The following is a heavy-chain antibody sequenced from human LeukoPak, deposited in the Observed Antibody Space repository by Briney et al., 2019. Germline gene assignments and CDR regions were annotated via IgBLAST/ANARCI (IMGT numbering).Heavy chain of an antibody. CDR1: GFDFSSYA. CDR3: ARGQSNSWGDAFDI. CDR2: ISYDASSK. D-gene: IGHD6-6*01. Sequence: GRSLRLSCAASGFDFSSYALHWVRQAPGKGLEWVAVISYDASSKYYADSVKGRFTISRDNSKNTMYLQMNSLRAEDTALYYCARGQSNSWGDAFDIWGLGTMVTVSS. J-gene: IGHJ3*02. V-gene: IGHV3-30-3*01.